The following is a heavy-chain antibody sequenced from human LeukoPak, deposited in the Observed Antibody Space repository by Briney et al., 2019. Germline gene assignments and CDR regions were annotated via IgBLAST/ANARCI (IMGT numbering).Heavy chain of an antibody. V-gene: IGHV4-34*01. CDR3: AREGHYYDSSGYVH. CDR1: GGSFSGYY. D-gene: IGHD3-22*01. CDR2: INHSGST. J-gene: IGHJ4*02. Sequence: SETLSLTCAVYGGSFSGYYWSWIRQPPGKGLEWMGEINHSGSTNYNPSLKSRVTISVDTSKNQFSLKLSSVTAADTAVYYCAREGHYYDSSGYVHWGQGTLVTVSS.